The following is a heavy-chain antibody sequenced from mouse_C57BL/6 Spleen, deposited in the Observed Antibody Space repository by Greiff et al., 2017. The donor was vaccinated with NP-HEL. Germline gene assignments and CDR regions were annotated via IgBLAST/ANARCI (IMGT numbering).Heavy chain of an antibody. CDR2: INPSSGYT. D-gene: IGHD1-1*01. J-gene: IGHJ1*03. Sequence: VQLQHSGAELARPGASVKMSCKASGYTFTSYTMHWVKQRPGQGLEWIGYINPSSGYTKYNQKFKDKATLTADKSSSTAYMQLRSLTSEDSAVYYCARYYGSSGYFDVWGTGTTVTVSS. CDR1: GYTFTSYT. CDR3: ARYYGSSGYFDV. V-gene: IGHV1-4*01.